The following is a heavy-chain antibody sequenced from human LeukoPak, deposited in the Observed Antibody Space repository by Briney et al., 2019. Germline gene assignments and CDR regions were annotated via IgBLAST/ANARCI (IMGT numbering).Heavy chain of an antibody. J-gene: IGHJ3*02. CDR1: GYTFTSYD. Sequence: ASVKVSCKASGYTFTSYDINWVRQATGQGLEWMGWMNPNSGNTGYAQKFQGRVTMTRSTSISTAYMELSSLRSEDTAVYYCATPNSSGYYYKIWGQGTMVTVSS. V-gene: IGHV1-8*01. CDR2: MNPNSGNT. CDR3: ATPNSSGYYYKI. D-gene: IGHD3-22*01.